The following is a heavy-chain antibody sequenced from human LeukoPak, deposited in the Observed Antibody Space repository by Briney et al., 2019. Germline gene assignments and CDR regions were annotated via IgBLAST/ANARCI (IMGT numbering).Heavy chain of an antibody. CDR1: GGSISSYY. CDR3: AREDYDFWSGSGGWFDP. CDR2: IYYSGST. Sequence: SETLSRTCTVSGGSISSYYWSWIRQPPGKGLKWIGYIYYSGSTNYNPSLKSRVAISVDTSKNQFSLKLSSVTAADTAVYYCAREDYDFWSGSGGWFDPWSQGTLVTVSS. D-gene: IGHD3-3*01. J-gene: IGHJ5*02. V-gene: IGHV4-59*01.